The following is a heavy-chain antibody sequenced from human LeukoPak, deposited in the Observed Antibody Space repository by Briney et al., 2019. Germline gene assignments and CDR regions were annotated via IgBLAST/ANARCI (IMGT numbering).Heavy chain of an antibody. Sequence: KPSETLSLTCAVYGGSFSGYYWSWIRQPPGKGPEWIGEINHSGSTNHNPSLKSRVTISVDTSKNQFSLKLSSVTAADTAVYYCARLPYGGSDYWGQGTLVTVSS. CDR1: GGSFSGYY. CDR2: INHSGST. D-gene: IGHD4-17*01. J-gene: IGHJ4*02. V-gene: IGHV4-34*01. CDR3: ARLPYGGSDY.